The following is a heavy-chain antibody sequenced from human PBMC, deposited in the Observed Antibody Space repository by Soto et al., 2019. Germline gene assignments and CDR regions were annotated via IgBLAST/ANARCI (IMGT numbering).Heavy chain of an antibody. J-gene: IGHJ4*02. CDR3: ARAHHSSRPYYFDF. Sequence: QVKLVQSGAEVKKPGASVKVSCTASGYTFTAYSMNWVRQAPGQSLEWMGWINAGNGDTKYSQKFLGRVTITRDTSANTAYMDHTSLTSEDPAIYFCARAHHSSRPYYFDFWGRGTLVTVSS. CDR1: GYTFTAYS. D-gene: IGHD6-19*01. V-gene: IGHV1-3*01. CDR2: INAGNGDT.